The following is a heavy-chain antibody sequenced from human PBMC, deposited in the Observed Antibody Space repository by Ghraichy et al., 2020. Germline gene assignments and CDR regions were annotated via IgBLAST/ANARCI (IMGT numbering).Heavy chain of an antibody. V-gene: IGHV3-21*01. CDR3: ARPTTHDNYYYYYMDV. CDR1: GFTFSSYS. CDR2: ISSSSSYI. Sequence: GGSLRLSCAASGFTFSSYSMNWVRQAPGKGLEWVSSISSSSSYIYYADSVKGRFTISRDNAKNSLYLQMNSLRAEDTAVYYCARPTTHDNYYYYYMDVWGKGTTVTVSS. J-gene: IGHJ6*03. D-gene: IGHD1-14*01.